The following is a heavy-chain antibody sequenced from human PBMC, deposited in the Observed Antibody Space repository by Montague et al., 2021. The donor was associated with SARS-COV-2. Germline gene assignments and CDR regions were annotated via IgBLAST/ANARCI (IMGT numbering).Heavy chain of an antibody. V-gene: IGHV4-61*01. J-gene: IGHJ5*01. CDR1: GASIASGNFY. CDR2: MYYTGHT. CDR3: ARSRAKVRSRPGFDS. Sequence: SETLSLTCTVSGASIASGNFYWSWIRQPPGKGLEWIGYMYYTGHTYYNPSLESRVTMPVDPSKNQFSLTLTSVTAADTAVYYCARSRAKVRSRPGFDSWGQGALVTVSS. D-gene: IGHD6-6*01.